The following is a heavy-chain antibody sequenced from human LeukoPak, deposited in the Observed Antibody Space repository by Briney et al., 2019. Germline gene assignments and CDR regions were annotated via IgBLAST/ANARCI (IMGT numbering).Heavy chain of an antibody. D-gene: IGHD4/OR15-4a*01. CDR1: GFTFSTYA. CDR3: ANEVRPNDY. V-gene: IGHV3-23*01. J-gene: IGHJ4*02. CDR2: IDAGGGTT. Sequence: RGSLRLSCAASGFTFSTYAMTCVRQAPGKGLEWVSSIDAGGGTTYYADSVKGRFTISRDNSKNTLYLQMNSLRAEDTALYFCANEVRPNDYWGRGTLVTVSS.